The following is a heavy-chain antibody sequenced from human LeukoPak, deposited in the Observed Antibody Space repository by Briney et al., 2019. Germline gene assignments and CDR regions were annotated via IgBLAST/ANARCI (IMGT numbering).Heavy chain of an antibody. CDR3: AREIVAGLGVSFDI. CDR2: IYTSGST. D-gene: IGHD6-19*01. J-gene: IGHJ3*02. CDR1: GVSISSYY. Sequence: PSETLSLTCTVSGVSISSYYWSWIRQPAGKGLEWIGRIYTSGSTNYNPSLKSRVAISVDTSKNQFSLKLSSVTAADTAVYYCAREIVAGLGVSFDIWGQGTMVTVSS. V-gene: IGHV4-4*07.